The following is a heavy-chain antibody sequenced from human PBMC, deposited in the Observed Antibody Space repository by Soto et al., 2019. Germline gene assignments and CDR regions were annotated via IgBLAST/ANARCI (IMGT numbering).Heavy chain of an antibody. CDR3: AKDLEFGDYRFDY. CDR1: GFTFSSYG. CDR2: ISYDGSNK. J-gene: IGHJ4*02. D-gene: IGHD3-16*01. Sequence: QVQLVESGGGVVQHGRSLRLSCAASGFTFSSYGMHWVRQAPGKGLEWVAVISYDGSNKYYADSVKGRFTISRDNSKNTLYLQMNSLRAEDTAVYYCAKDLEFGDYRFDYWGQGTLVTVSS. V-gene: IGHV3-30*18.